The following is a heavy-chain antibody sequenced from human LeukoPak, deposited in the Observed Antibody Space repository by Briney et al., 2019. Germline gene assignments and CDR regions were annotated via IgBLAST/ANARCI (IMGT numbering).Heavy chain of an antibody. J-gene: IGHJ5*02. Sequence: LRLSCAASGFSLSGYWMTWVRQAPGKGLEWIGYIYHSGSTYYNPSLKSRVTISVDRSKNQFSLKLSSVTAADTAVYYCARGARTAAYGDYPNWFDPWGQGTLVTVSS. V-gene: IGHV4-30-2*01. CDR3: ARGARTAAYGDYPNWFDP. CDR1: GFSLSGYW. CDR2: IYHSGST. D-gene: IGHD4-17*01.